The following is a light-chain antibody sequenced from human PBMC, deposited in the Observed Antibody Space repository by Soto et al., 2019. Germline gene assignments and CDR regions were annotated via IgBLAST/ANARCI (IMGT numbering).Light chain of an antibody. J-gene: IGKJ1*01. Sequence: DIQMTQSPSSLSASVGDRVTITCQASLDIITLLNWYQEKPGQTPKLLIFDASNLEVGVPSRFSGSGSGTEFTLTISSLQTDDFSTYYCQQYHSYWTFGQGTKVE. CDR3: QQYHSYWT. V-gene: IGKV1-33*01. CDR2: DAS. CDR1: LDIITL.